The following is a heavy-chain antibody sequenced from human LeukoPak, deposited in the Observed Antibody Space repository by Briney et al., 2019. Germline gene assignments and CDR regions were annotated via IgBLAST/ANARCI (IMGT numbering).Heavy chain of an antibody. CDR3: ARHNTTGVGRWQLFDY. J-gene: IGHJ4*02. Sequence: PGGSLRLSCAASGFTFSSYAMHWVRQAPGKGLEWVAVISYDGSNKYYADSVKGRFTISRDNSKNTLYLQMNSLRAEDTAVYYCARHNTTGVGRWQLFDYWGQGTQVTVSS. CDR2: ISYDGSNK. V-gene: IGHV3-30*04. D-gene: IGHD5-24*01. CDR1: GFTFSSYA.